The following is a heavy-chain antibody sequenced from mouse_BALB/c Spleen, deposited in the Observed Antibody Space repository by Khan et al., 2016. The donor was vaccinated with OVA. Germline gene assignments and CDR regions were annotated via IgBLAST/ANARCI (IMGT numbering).Heavy chain of an antibody. D-gene: IGHD2-3*01. CDR2: SRNKPNGYTT. J-gene: IGHJ1*01. CDR3: ARDRNDGYYWYFDV. Sequence: EVELVESGGGLVQPGGSLRLSCATSGFTFTDYYMSWVRQSPGKALEWLGFSRNKPNGYTTDYSASVKGRFTISRDNSQSILYLQMNTLRAEDSATYYCARDRNDGYYWYFDVWGAGTTVTVSS. V-gene: IGHV7-3*02. CDR1: GFTFTDYY.